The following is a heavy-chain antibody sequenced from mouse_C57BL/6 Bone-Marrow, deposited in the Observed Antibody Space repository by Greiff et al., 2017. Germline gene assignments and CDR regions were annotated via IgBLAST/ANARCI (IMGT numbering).Heavy chain of an antibody. CDR1: GYTFTDYN. V-gene: IGHV1-18*01. Sequence: EVMLVESGPELVKPGASVKIPCKASGYTFTDYNMDWVKQSHGKSLEWIGDINPNTGGTIYNQKFKGKATLTVDKSSSTAYMELRSLTSEDTAVYYCARGDYYGSSSDWYFDVWGTGTTVTVSS. CDR2: INPNTGGT. CDR3: ARGDYYGSSSDWYFDV. D-gene: IGHD1-1*01. J-gene: IGHJ1*03.